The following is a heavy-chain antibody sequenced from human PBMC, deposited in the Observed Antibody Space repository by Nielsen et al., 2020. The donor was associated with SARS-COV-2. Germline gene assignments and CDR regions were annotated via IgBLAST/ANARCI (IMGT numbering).Heavy chain of an antibody. V-gene: IGHV3-20*04. CDR1: GFTFDDYG. Sequence: GESLKISCAASGFTFDDYGMSWVRQAPGKGLRWAFGINWSGYNTGYADSMKGRFTISRDNAKNSLFLQMNSLRAEDTAFYYCARGGVLCFAELPDYWGQGTLVTVSS. CDR2: INWSGYNT. D-gene: IGHD3-10*01. CDR3: ARGGVLCFAELPDY. J-gene: IGHJ4*02.